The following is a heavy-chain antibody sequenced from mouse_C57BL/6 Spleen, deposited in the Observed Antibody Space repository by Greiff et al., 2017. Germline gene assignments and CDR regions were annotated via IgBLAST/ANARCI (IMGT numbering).Heavy chain of an antibody. CDR3: ARHEVLPYDYGSSAAWFAY. J-gene: IGHJ3*01. CDR1: GYTFTEYT. Sequence: QVQLQQSGAELVKPGASVKLSCKASGYTFTEYTIHWVKQRSGQGLEWIGWFYPGSGSIKYNETFKDKATLTADKSSSTVYMALSRLTSEDSAVXFCARHEVLPYDYGSSAAWFAYWGQGTLVTVSA. D-gene: IGHD1-1*01. V-gene: IGHV1-62-2*01. CDR2: FYPGSGSI.